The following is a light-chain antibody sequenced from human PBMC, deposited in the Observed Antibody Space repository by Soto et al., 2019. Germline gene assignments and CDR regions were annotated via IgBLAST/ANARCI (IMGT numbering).Light chain of an antibody. CDR2: LAS. CDR1: QSVLYSSNNKNY. Sequence: DIVMTQSPDSLAVSLGERATINCKSSQSVLYSSNNKNYLAWYQQKPGQPPKLLIYLASTRESGVPDRFSGSGSGTDFALTISSLPGEDVAVYYCHHNYSTLWTFGQGTKVEIK. CDR3: HHNYSTLWT. V-gene: IGKV4-1*01. J-gene: IGKJ1*01.